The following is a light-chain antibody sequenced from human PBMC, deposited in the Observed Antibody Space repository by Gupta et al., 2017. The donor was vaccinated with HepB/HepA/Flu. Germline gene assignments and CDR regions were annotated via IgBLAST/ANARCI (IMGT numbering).Light chain of an antibody. V-gene: IGKV3-20*01. J-gene: IGKJ1*01. Sequence: DIVLTLSPGTLSLSPGERATLYCRASQGVSNTYLAWYQQKAGQAPRLLIYGASSRATGIPDRFSGSGSGTDFTLTISRLEPEDCAVYYCQQYGSSPWTFGQGTRVEIK. CDR2: GAS. CDR1: QGVSNTY. CDR3: QQYGSSPWT.